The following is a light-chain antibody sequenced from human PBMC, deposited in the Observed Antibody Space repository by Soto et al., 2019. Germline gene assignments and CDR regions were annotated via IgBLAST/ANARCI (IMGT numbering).Light chain of an antibody. V-gene: IGLV1-51*01. J-gene: IGLJ2*01. CDR1: SSNIGNNY. Sequence: QSVLTQPPSLSAAPGQKVTISCSGSSSNIGNNYVSWYQQLPGTAPKLLIYDSNKRPSGIPDRFSGSKSGTSATLDITGLQTGDEADYYCATWDSSLTGEVFGGGTKLTVL. CDR3: ATWDSSLTGEV. CDR2: DSN.